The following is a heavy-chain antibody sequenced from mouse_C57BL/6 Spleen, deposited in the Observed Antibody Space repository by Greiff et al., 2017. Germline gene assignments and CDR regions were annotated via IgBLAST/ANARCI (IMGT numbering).Heavy chain of an antibody. V-gene: IGHV1-61*01. CDR1: GYTFTSYW. CDR3: ARWTAQAYFDY. CDR2: IYPSDSET. J-gene: IGHJ2*01. Sequence: VQLQQPGAELVRPGSSVKLSCKASGYTFTSYWMDWVKQRPGQGLEWIGNIYPSDSETHYNQKFKDKATLTVDKSSSTAYMQLSSLTSEDSAVXYCARWTAQAYFDYWGQGTTLTVSS. D-gene: IGHD3-2*02.